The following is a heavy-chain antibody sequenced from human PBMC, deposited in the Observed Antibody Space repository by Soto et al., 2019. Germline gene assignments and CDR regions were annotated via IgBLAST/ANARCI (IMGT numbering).Heavy chain of an antibody. CDR3: ATGSPFSYGSGGTWDS. CDR1: GGSMSSPNW. D-gene: IGHD3-10*01. J-gene: IGHJ5*02. CDR2: IHHSGAT. Sequence: QVRLQESGPGLVKPSGTLSLTCLVSGGSMSSPNWWTWVRQAPVKGLEWIAEIHHSGATNYSPSITGRAVISRYMSNNQCSLQPTSVTAADTAVSYCATGSPFSYGSGGTWDSWRRGALVTVSS. V-gene: IGHV4-4*02.